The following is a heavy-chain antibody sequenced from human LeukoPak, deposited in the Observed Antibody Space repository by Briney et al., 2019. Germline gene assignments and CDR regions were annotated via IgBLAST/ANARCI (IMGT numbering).Heavy chain of an antibody. V-gene: IGHV3-7*03. CDR1: GFTFSSYW. D-gene: IGHD3-10*01. CDR2: IKQDGSEK. Sequence: GGSLRLSCAASGFTFSSYWMSWVRQAPGKGLEWVANIKQDGSEKYYVDSVKGRFTISRDNAKNSLYLQMNSLRAEDTAVYYCARGGSGSYLDAFDIWGQGTMVTVSS. CDR3: ARGGSGSYLDAFDI. J-gene: IGHJ3*02.